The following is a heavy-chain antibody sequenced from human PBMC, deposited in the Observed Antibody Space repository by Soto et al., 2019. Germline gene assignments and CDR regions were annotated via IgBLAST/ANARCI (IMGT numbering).Heavy chain of an antibody. CDR2: ISAYNGNT. J-gene: IGHJ4*02. Sequence: ASVKVSCKASGYTFSSYGISWVRQAPGQGLEWTGWISAYNGNTNYAQKLQGRVTMTTDTSTSTAYMELRSLRSDDTAVYYCARGDNDDSSGPFDYWGQGTLVTVSS. CDR3: ARGDNDDSSGPFDY. CDR1: GYTFSSYG. D-gene: IGHD3-22*01. V-gene: IGHV1-18*01.